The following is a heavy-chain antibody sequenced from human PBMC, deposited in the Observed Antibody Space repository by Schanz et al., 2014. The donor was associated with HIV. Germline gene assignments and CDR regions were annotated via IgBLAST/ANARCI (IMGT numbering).Heavy chain of an antibody. CDR1: GFTFSDFG. D-gene: IGHD2-8*01. CDR3: ARDRMVYAQAPLYYFDY. V-gene: IGHV3-48*02. J-gene: IGHJ4*02. CDR2: ISSSGSTI. Sequence: EVQLVESGGGLVQPGGSLRLSCAASGFTFSDFGMNWVRQAPGKGLEWVAYISSSGSTIYYAGSVKGRFTISRDQAKNSMYLQMNSLRDEDAAVYYCARDRMVYAQAPLYYFDYWGQGTLVTVSS.